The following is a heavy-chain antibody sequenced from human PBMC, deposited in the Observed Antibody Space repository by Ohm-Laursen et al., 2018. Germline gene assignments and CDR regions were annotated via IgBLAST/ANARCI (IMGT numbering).Heavy chain of an antibody. J-gene: IGHJ4*02. V-gene: IGHV4-59*01. CDR1: GGSISSFY. CDR3: ARGGDGITGTKSLYY. Sequence: TLSLTCTVSGGSISSFYWSWIRQPPGKGLEWIGNIYDTGSTNYNPSLKSRVTISVDTSKNQFSLKLSSVTAADTAVYYCARGGDGITGTKSLYYWGQGTLVTVSS. D-gene: IGHD1-7*01. CDR2: IYDTGST.